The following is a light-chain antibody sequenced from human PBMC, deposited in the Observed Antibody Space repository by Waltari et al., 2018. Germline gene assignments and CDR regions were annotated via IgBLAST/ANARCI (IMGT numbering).Light chain of an antibody. CDR2: KTS. CDR1: QSISTW. CDR3: QQYDTYST. Sequence: DIQMTQSPSTLSASIGDTVTITCRASQSISTWLAWYQQKPGKAPKLLIYKTSILESGVPSRFSGSGSGTEFTLTISSLQPDDFATYYCQQYDTYSTFGQGTKVEIK. J-gene: IGKJ1*01. V-gene: IGKV1-5*03.